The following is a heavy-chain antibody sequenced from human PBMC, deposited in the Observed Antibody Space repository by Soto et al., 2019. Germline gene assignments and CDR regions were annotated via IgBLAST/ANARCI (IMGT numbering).Heavy chain of an antibody. Sequence: PGGSLRLSCAVSGFTSSNYSMNWVRQAPGKGLEWVSSISSNSRYTYYADSVKGRFTVSRDNAKNSLYLQMNSLRAEDTAVYFCARYPGTIMATIMGSYYFDSWGLGTLVTVSS. D-gene: IGHD5-12*01. V-gene: IGHV3-21*01. CDR2: ISSNSRYT. CDR1: GFTSSNYS. J-gene: IGHJ4*02. CDR3: ARYPGTIMATIMGSYYFDS.